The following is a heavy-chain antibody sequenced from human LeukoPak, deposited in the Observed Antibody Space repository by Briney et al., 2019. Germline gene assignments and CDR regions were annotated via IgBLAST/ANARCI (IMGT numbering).Heavy chain of an antibody. V-gene: IGHV3-30*02. Sequence: GGSLRLSCAASGFTFSSYGMHWVRQAPGKGLEWVAFIRYDGSNKYYADSVKGRFTISRDNSKNTLYLQMNSLRAEDTAVYYCARHRGPYYYGMDVWGQGTTVTVSS. CDR3: ARHRGPYYYGMDV. J-gene: IGHJ6*02. CDR1: GFTFSSYG. CDR2: IRYDGSNK.